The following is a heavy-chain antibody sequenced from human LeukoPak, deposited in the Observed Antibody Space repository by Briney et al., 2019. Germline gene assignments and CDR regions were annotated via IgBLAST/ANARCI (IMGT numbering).Heavy chain of an antibody. D-gene: IGHD3-22*01. CDR3: ARRDDSSGYHKIFDY. CDR1: GGSISSGPYY. CDR2: IYYGENT. J-gene: IGHJ4*02. Sequence: PSETLSLTCTGSGGSISSGPYYWGWIRQPPGKGLEWIGNIYYGENTYYNPSLKSRVTISIDTSKNQFYLKLSSLTAADTAVYYCARRDDSSGYHKIFDYWGPGTLVTVSS. V-gene: IGHV4-39*01.